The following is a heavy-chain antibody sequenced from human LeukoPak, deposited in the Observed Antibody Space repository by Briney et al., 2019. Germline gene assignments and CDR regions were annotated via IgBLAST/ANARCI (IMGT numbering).Heavy chain of an antibody. CDR3: ARGFFDYVWGSYRSISFDY. V-gene: IGHV3-21*01. D-gene: IGHD3-16*02. Sequence: KTGGSLRLSCAASGFTFSSYSMNWVPQAPGKGLEWVSSISSSSSYIYYADSVKGRFTISRDNAKNSLYLQMNSLRAEDTAVYYCARGFFDYVWGSYRSISFDYWGQGTLVTVSS. CDR2: ISSSSSYI. CDR1: GFTFSSYS. J-gene: IGHJ4*02.